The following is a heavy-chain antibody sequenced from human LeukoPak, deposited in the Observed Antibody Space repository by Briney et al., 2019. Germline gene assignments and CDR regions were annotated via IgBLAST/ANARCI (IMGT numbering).Heavy chain of an antibody. V-gene: IGHV5-51*01. CDR1: GYDFAGYW. CDR3: ARLARIAVAPTTYGAFDI. Sequence: GESLKISCQVSGYDFAGYWIAWVRRMPGKGLEWMGIIYPGGSHTRYSPSFQGQVTISADKSISTAYLQWSSLKASDTAMYYCARLARIAVAPTTYGAFDIWGQGTMVTVSS. CDR2: IYPGGSHT. D-gene: IGHD6-19*01. J-gene: IGHJ3*02.